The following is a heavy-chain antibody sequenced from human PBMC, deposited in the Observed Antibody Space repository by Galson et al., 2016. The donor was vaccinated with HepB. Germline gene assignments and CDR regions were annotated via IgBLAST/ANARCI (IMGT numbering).Heavy chain of an antibody. Sequence: PALVKPTQTLTLTCTVSGFSLSNARMGVSWIRQPPGKALEWLAHIFSNDEKSYRTSLKSSLTISKDTSKSQVVLTMTNMDPVDTATYYCARIRIAAAGYYWYFDLWGRGTLVTVSS. CDR3: ARIRIAAAGYYWYFDL. J-gene: IGHJ2*01. CDR2: IFSNDEK. D-gene: IGHD6-13*01. CDR1: GFSLSNARMG. V-gene: IGHV2-26*01.